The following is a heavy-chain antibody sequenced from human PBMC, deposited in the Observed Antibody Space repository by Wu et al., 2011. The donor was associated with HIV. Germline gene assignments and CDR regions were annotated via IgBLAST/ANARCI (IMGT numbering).Heavy chain of an antibody. CDR1: GYTFSSYG. Sequence: QVQLVQSGAEVKKPGASVKVSCKASGYTFSSYGISWVRQAPGQGLEWMAWISTYNGNTNYAQNFQGRVTMTTDTSTSTAYMELRSLRSDDTAVYFCARDPPGYPYFFDYWGQGTLVTVSS. CDR3: ARDPPGYPYFFDY. V-gene: IGHV1-18*01. D-gene: IGHD5-12*01. J-gene: IGHJ4*02. CDR2: ISTYNGNT.